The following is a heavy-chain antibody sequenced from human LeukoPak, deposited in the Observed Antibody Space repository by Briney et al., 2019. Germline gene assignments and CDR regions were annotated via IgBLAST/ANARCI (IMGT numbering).Heavy chain of an antibody. CDR3: ARSSGTGTFSY. V-gene: IGHV4-39*02. CDR1: GDSISRSTYY. Sequence: SETLSLTCTVSGDSISRSTYYWAWIRQPPGKGLEWIGSVYYGRSPYFNPSLESRTTISVDTSKDHFSLKMSSVTAADTAVYYCARSSGTGTFSYWGQGTLVTVSS. D-gene: IGHD6-25*01. CDR2: VYYGRSP. J-gene: IGHJ4*02.